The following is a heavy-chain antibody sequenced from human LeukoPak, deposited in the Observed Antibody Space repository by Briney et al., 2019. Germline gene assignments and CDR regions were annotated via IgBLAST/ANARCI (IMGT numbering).Heavy chain of an antibody. D-gene: IGHD7-27*01. J-gene: IGHJ4*02. Sequence: PPGGSLRLSCAASGYTFSTYWMTWVRQAPGKGLEWVANINQDGSEKYYVDSVRGRFTISRDNAKNSLYLQTNSLRAEDTAVYYCARGNWGISLWGQGTLVTVSS. CDR1: GYTFSTYW. CDR3: ARGNWGISL. V-gene: IGHV3-7*04. CDR2: INQDGSEK.